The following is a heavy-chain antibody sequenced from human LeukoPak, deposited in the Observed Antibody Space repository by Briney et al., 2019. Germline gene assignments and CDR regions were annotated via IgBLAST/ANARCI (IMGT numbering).Heavy chain of an antibody. D-gene: IGHD4-11*01. Sequence: SETLSLTCTVSGGSISSSSYYWGWIRQPPGKGLEWIGSIYYSGSTYYNPSLKSRVTISVDTSKSQFSLKLSSVTAADTAVYYCASSPFAHDYSNYVFDYWGQGTLVTVSS. CDR3: ASSPFAHDYSNYVFDY. CDR1: GGSISSSSYY. CDR2: IYYSGST. V-gene: IGHV4-39*07. J-gene: IGHJ4*02.